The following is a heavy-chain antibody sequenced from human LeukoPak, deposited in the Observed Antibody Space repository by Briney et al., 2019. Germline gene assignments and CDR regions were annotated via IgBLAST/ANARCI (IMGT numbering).Heavy chain of an antibody. Sequence: ASVKVSCKASGYTFTGYYMHWVRQAPGQGLEWMGWINPNSGGTYYAQKFQGRVTMTRDTSISTAYMELSRLRSDDTAVYYCARGKVTGTAYDAFDIWGQGTMVTVSS. D-gene: IGHD1-7*01. CDR2: INPNSGGT. J-gene: IGHJ3*02. V-gene: IGHV1-2*02. CDR3: ARGKVTGTAYDAFDI. CDR1: GYTFTGYY.